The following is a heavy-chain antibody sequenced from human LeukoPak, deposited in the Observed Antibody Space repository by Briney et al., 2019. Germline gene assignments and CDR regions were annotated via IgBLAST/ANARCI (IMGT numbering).Heavy chain of an antibody. CDR2: INWNGGNT. D-gene: IGHD3-22*01. CDR1: GFTFDDYG. Sequence: GGSLRLSCAASGFTFDDYGMSWVRQGPGKGLEWVSGINWNGGNTGYADSVKGRFTIFRDNAKNSLYLEMDSLRVEDTALYYCARDGEVVARVYYMDVWGKGTTVTVSS. J-gene: IGHJ6*03. CDR3: ARDGEVVARVYYMDV. V-gene: IGHV3-20*04.